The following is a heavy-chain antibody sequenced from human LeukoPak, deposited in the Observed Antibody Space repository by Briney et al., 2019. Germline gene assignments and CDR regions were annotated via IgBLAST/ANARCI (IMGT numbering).Heavy chain of an antibody. Sequence: PGGSLRLSCAGSGFTLSDHYMDWVRQAPGKGLEWVGRSRNKGESYSTAYAASVKGRFTISRGDSKNSLYLQMNTLKTEDTAVYYCARELSVFDYWGQGTLVTVSS. CDR1: GFTLSDHY. CDR2: SRNKGESYST. CDR3: ARELSVFDY. J-gene: IGHJ4*02. V-gene: IGHV3-72*01. D-gene: IGHD3-16*02.